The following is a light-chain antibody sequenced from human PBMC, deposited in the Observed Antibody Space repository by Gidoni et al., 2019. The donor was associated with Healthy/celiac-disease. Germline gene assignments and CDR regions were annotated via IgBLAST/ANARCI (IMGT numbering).Light chain of an antibody. Sequence: QSVLTHPPSASGTPGQRVTISCSGSSSNIGRNTVNWYQQLPGTAPKLLIYSNNQRPSGVPDRFSGSKSGTSASLAISGLQSEDEADYYCAAWDDSLNGVVFGGGTKLTVL. J-gene: IGLJ2*01. CDR1: SSNIGRNT. CDR3: AAWDDSLNGVV. CDR2: SNN. V-gene: IGLV1-44*01.